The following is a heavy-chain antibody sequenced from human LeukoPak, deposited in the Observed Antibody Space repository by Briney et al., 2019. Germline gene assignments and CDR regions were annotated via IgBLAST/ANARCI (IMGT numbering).Heavy chain of an antibody. CDR2: ISWNGGSI. D-gene: IGHD7-27*01. J-gene: IGHJ4*02. Sequence: PGRSLRLSCAASGFTFDDYAMHWVRQAPGKGLEWVSGISWNGGSIGYADSVKGRFTISRDSAKNSLYLQMNSLRAEDTALYYCAKDISPLLGYYFDYWGQGTLVTVSS. CDR1: GFTFDDYA. CDR3: AKDISPLLGYYFDY. V-gene: IGHV3-9*01.